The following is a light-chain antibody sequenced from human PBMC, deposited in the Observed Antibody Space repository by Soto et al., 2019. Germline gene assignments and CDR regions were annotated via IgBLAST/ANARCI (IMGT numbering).Light chain of an antibody. Sequence: DIQMTQSPSTLSPSVGDRVTITCRASQSISSWLAWYQQKPGKAPKLLIYDASTLKSGVPSRFSGSGSGTKFTLTISSLQPDDFATYYCQEYNSYSGTFGQGTKVDIK. CDR3: QEYNSYSGT. V-gene: IGKV1-5*01. CDR1: QSISSW. J-gene: IGKJ1*01. CDR2: DAS.